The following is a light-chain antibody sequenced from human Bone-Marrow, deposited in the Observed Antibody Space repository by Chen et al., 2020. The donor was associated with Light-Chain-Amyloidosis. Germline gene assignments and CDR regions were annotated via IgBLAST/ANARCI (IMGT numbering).Light chain of an antibody. Sequence: SYELTQPPSVPASPGPTARITCAGDDLPTKYAYWYQQKPGQAPVLVIHRDTERPSGISERFSGSSSGTTATLTISGVQAEDEADYLCQSADSSGTYEVIFGGGTKLTVL. J-gene: IGLJ2*01. V-gene: IGLV3-25*03. CDR2: RDT. CDR1: DLPTKY. CDR3: QSADSSGTYEVI.